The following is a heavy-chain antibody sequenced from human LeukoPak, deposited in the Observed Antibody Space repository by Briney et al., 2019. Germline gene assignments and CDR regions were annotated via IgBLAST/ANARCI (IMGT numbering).Heavy chain of an antibody. V-gene: IGHV3-7*01. CDR3: ARPRLSYCSGGSCYSYYFDY. J-gene: IGHJ4*02. CDR1: GFTFSSYW. Sequence: GGSLRLSCAASGFTFSSYWMSWVRQAPGKGLEWVANIKQDGSEKYYVDSVKGRFTISRDNAKNSLYLQMNSLRAEDTAVYYCARPRLSYCSGGSCYSYYFDYWGQGTLVTVSS. D-gene: IGHD2-15*01. CDR2: IKQDGSEK.